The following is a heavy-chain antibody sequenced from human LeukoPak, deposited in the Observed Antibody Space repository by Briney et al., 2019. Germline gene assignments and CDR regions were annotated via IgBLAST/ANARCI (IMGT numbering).Heavy chain of an antibody. J-gene: IGHJ6*02. CDR3: ARHHYYDSSGYVYYYYYGMDV. Sequence: GESLKISRKGSGFSITSYWSSRVRQIPRKGLEWRGRIDPSDSYTNYSPSFQGHVTISADKTISTAYLQWSSLRASDTAMYYCARHHYYDSSGYVYYYYYGMDVWGQGTTVTVSS. D-gene: IGHD3-22*01. CDR2: IDPSDSYT. V-gene: IGHV5-10-1*01. CDR1: GFSITSYW.